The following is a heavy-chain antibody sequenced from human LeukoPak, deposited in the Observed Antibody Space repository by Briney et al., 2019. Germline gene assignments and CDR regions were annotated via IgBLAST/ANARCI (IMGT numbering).Heavy chain of an antibody. V-gene: IGHV4-34*01. CDR2: INHSGST. J-gene: IGHJ4*02. CDR1: GGSFSGYY. Sequence: PSETLSLTCAVYGGSFSGYYWSWIRQPPGKGLEWIGEINHSGSTNYNPSLKSRVTISVDTSKNQISLKVSSVTAADTAVYYCATGSVFYFDYWGQGTLVTVSS. CDR3: ATGSVFYFDY.